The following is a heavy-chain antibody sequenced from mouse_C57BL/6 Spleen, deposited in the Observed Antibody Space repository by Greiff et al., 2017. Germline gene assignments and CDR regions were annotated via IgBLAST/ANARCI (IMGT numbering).Heavy chain of an antibody. D-gene: IGHD2-4*01. CDR3: ARDDYDLYYAMDD. J-gene: IGHJ4*01. CDR1: GFTFSSYA. V-gene: IGHV5-4*01. CDR2: ISDGGSYT. Sequence: EVKLVESGGGLVKPGGSLKISCAASGFTFSSYAMSWVRPTPEKRLEWVATISDGGSYTSYPDNVKGRFTISRDKAKNNLYLQMSHLKSEDTSMYYCARDDYDLYYAMDDWGQGTSVTVSS.